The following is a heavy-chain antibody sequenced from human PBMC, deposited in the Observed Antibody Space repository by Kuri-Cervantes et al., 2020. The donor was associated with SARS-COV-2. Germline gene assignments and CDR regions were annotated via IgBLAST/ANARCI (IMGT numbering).Heavy chain of an antibody. CDR1: GYNFANHW. Sequence: GGSLRLSCKGSGYNFANHWIGWVRQMPGKGLEWMGIIYPDDSETRYRPSFQGQVTISVDKSITTAYLQWSSLKASDNALYYCARHKTIAAGAPSDLWGQGTQVTVSS. V-gene: IGHV5-51*01. J-gene: IGHJ5*02. CDR2: IYPDDSET. CDR3: ARHKTIAAGAPSDL. D-gene: IGHD6-13*01.